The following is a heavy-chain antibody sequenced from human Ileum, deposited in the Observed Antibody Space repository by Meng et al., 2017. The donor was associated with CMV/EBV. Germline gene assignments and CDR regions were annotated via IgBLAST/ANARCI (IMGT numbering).Heavy chain of an antibody. CDR3: ARDPGPGSYGY. J-gene: IGHJ4*02. CDR1: EYTFTGYY. D-gene: IGHD1-26*01. CDR2: INPNSGGT. V-gene: IGHV1-2*02. Sequence: CKALEYTFTGYYMQGVRQAPGQGLEWKGWINPNSGGTNYAEKFQGRVTMTRDTSISTAYMELSRLRSDDTAVYYCARDPGPGSYGYWGQGTLVTVSS.